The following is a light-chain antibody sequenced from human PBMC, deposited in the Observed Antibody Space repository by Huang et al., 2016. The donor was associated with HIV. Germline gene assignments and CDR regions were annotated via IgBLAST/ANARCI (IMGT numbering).Light chain of an antibody. J-gene: IGKJ1*01. Sequence: DIQMTQSPSSLPASVGDRVTITCRASQNINSYLNWYQQKPGKAPNLLIYRSANFQNGVPSRFSGSGSGTQFTLTISSLQPEDFATYYCQQSYSAPPWTFGQGTKVEIK. V-gene: IGKV1-39*01. CDR2: RSA. CDR3: QQSYSAPPWT. CDR1: QNINSY.